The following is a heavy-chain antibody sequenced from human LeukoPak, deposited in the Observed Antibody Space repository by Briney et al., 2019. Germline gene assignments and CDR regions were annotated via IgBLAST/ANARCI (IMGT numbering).Heavy chain of an antibody. CDR3: ARDQGGYSYGRDYYYYYMDV. J-gene: IGHJ6*03. D-gene: IGHD5-18*01. CDR1: GYTFTGYD. Sequence: GASVKVSCKASGYTFTGYDINWVRQATGQGLGWMGWMNPNSGNTGYAQKFQGRVTMTRNTSISTAYMELSSLRSEDTAVYYCARDQGGYSYGRDYYYYYMDVWGKGTTVTISS. V-gene: IGHV1-8*01. CDR2: MNPNSGNT.